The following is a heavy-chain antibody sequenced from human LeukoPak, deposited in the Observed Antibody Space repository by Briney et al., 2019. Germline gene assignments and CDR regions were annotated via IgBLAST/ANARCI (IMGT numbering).Heavy chain of an antibody. D-gene: IGHD3-3*01. J-gene: IGHJ4*02. CDR1: GSSISSSNYY. CDR3: ASRGVQFFDDS. CDR2: IYYSGNGDT. V-gene: IGHV4-39*01. Sequence: SETLSLTRTVSGSSISSSNYYWGWIRQTPGKGLEWIGSIYYSGNGDTHYNASLKSRASIFVDTPKKQFSLHLTSVTAADTAIYFCASRGVQFFDDSWGQGTLVAVSS.